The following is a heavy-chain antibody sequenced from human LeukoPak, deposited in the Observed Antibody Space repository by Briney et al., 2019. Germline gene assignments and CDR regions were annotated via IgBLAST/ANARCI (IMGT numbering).Heavy chain of an antibody. J-gene: IGHJ4*02. Sequence: GGSLRLSCAASGFTFSSYSMNWVRQTPGKGLEWVSAITGSGGSTYYADSVRGRFTISRDNSKNTLFLQLESLRVEDTAVYYCAKEDPTIILGIDYWGQGALVIVSS. V-gene: IGHV3-23*01. CDR1: GFTFSSYS. D-gene: IGHD7-27*01. CDR2: ITGSGGST. CDR3: AKEDPTIILGIDY.